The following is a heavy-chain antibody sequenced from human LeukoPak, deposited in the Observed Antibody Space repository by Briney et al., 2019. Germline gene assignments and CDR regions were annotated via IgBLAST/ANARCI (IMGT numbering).Heavy chain of an antibody. D-gene: IGHD3-16*01. CDR1: GFTFSYYS. CDR3: ARAADHHGGFDY. J-gene: IGHJ4*02. V-gene: IGHV3-48*02. CDR2: ISSSSSAI. Sequence: GGSLRLSCAASGFTFSYYSMNWVRQAPGKGLEWVSYISSSSSAIYYADSVKGRFTISRDNAKNSLFLQMNSLRDEDTAVYYCARAADHHGGFDYWGPGTLVTVSS.